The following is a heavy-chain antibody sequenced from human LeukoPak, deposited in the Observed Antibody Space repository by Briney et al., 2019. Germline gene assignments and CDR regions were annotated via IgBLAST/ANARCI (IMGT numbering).Heavy chain of an antibody. J-gene: IGHJ6*02. Sequence: ASVKVSCKAPGYTFTSYYMHWVRQAPGQGLEWMGIINPSGGSTSYAQKFQGRVTMTRDTSTSTVYMELSSLRSEDTAVYYCARDIWAAAGNTYYYYYGMDVWGQGTTVTVSS. V-gene: IGHV1-46*01. D-gene: IGHD6-13*01. CDR2: INPSGGST. CDR3: ARDIWAAAGNTYYYYYGMDV. CDR1: GYTFTSYY.